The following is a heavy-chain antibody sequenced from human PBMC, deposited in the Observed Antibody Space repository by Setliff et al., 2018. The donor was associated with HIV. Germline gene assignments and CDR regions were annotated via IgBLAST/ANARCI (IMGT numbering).Heavy chain of an antibody. Sequence: SETLSLTCTVSGGSVSDTSYYWGWIRQPPGKGLEWLANVYYSGGTYYNPSLNSRVTISVDTSGNQFSLKLTSVTAAAPALYFCARLGDSGYDFRGYFDYWGLG. CDR3: ARLGDSGYDFRGYFDY. CDR1: GGSVSDTSYY. J-gene: IGHJ4*02. D-gene: IGHD5-12*01. CDR2: VYYSGGT. V-gene: IGHV4-39*01.